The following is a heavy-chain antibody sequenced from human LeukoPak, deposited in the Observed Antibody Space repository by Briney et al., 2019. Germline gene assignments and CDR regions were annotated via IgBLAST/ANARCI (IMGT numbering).Heavy chain of an antibody. Sequence: GESLTISCRGSGYSFTDYWVAWVRHMPGKGLEWMGFIWPGDSRTMYSPSFPGQVTMSVDKSINTAYLQWSSLKASDTAMYYCARHRVRGAEDDVFDLWGQGTMVTVSA. CDR2: IWPGDSRT. CDR1: GYSFTDYW. CDR3: ARHRVRGAEDDVFDL. J-gene: IGHJ3*01. D-gene: IGHD3-10*01. V-gene: IGHV5-51*01.